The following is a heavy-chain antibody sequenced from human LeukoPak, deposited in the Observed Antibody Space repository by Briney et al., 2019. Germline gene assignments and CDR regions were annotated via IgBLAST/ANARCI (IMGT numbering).Heavy chain of an antibody. CDR2: IRYGGSNK. J-gene: IGHJ4*02. CDR1: GFTFSSYG. Sequence: GGSLRLSCAASGFTFSSYGMHWVRQAPGKGLEWVAFIRYGGSNKYYADSVKGRFTISRDNSKNTLYLQMNSLRAEDTAVYYCAKPRAVVVAASFDYWGQGTLVTVSS. CDR3: AKPRAVVVAASFDY. D-gene: IGHD2-15*01. V-gene: IGHV3-30*02.